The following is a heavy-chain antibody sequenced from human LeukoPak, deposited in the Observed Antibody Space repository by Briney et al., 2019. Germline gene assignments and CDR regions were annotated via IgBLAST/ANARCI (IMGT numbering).Heavy chain of an antibody. CDR2: ISSNGGST. CDR1: GFTFSSYA. J-gene: IGHJ6*03. V-gene: IGHV3-64*01. CDR3: ARGNYDSSGYYYYYYYYMDV. D-gene: IGHD3-22*01. Sequence: PGGSLRLSCAASGFTFSSYAMHWVRQAPGKGLEYVSAISSNGGSTYYANSVKGRFTISRDNSKNTLYLQMGSLRAEDMAVYYCARGNYDSSGYYYYYYYYMDVWGKGTTVTVSS.